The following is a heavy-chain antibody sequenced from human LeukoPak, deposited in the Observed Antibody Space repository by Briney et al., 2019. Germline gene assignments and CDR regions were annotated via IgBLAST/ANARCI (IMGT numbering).Heavy chain of an antibody. Sequence: PSETLSLTCTVSGGSISSYYWSWIRQPPGKGLEWNGYISYSGNTNTNPSLKSRVTISIDTSKNQISLKLSSVTAADTAVYYCARRVTSGVGATGDFWFDPWGQGTLVTVSS. D-gene: IGHD1-26*01. CDR3: ARRVTSGVGATGDFWFDP. V-gene: IGHV4-59*01. J-gene: IGHJ5*02. CDR2: ISYSGNT. CDR1: GGSISSYY.